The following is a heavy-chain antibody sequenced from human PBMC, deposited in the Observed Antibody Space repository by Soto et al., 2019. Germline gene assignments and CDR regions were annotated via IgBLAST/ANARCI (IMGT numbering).Heavy chain of an antibody. CDR2: ISGDGSAT. CDR3: AKTRLYDNNDYHRDGFDV. V-gene: IGHV3-23*01. D-gene: IGHD5-12*01. Sequence: HPVGSLRLSCAASGFRFWTYSMSWVRQAPGKGLEWVSGISGDGSATSYADSLKGRFTVSRDNSKDTLFLQMNTLRVEDTAVYYCAKTRLYDNNDYHRDGFDVWGPGTAVTVSS. CDR1: GFRFWTYS. J-gene: IGHJ3*01.